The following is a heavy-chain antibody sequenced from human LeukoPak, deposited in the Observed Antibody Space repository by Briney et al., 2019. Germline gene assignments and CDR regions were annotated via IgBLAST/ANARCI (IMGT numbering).Heavy chain of an antibody. J-gene: IGHJ4*02. CDR1: GFTFSSYT. Sequence: PGRSLRLSCAASGFTFSSYTMHWVRQAPGKGLEWVAVISYDGSNKYYADSVKGRFTISRDNSKNTLFLQMNSLITEDTAVYYCAREVGGDYVFDYWGQGTLVTVSS. V-gene: IGHV3-30-3*01. CDR3: AREVGGDYVFDY. D-gene: IGHD4-17*01. CDR2: ISYDGSNK.